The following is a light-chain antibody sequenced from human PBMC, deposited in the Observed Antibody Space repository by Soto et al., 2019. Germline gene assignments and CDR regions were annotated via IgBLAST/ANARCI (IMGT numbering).Light chain of an antibody. V-gene: IGKV3-20*01. J-gene: IGKJ1*01. Sequence: EIVLTQSPGTLSLSPGERATLSCRASQSVSSSYLAWYQQKPGQAPRLLIYGASSRATGIPDMFSGSGSGTDFTLTISRLEPEDFAVYYCQQYGSSPGWTFGQGTKVEIK. CDR2: GAS. CDR1: QSVSSSY. CDR3: QQYGSSPGWT.